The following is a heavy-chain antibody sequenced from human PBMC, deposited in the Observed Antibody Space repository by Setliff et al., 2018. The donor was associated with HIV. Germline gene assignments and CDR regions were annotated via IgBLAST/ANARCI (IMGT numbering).Heavy chain of an antibody. CDR2: INHSGST. CDR1: GGSFSGYY. Sequence: KPSETLSLTCAVYGGSFSGYYWSWIRQPPGKGLEWIGEINHSGSTNYNPSLKSRVTISVDTSKNQFSLKLSSVTAADTAVYYCARGQGYSYGYGDWFDPWGQGTLVTVSS. D-gene: IGHD5-18*01. V-gene: IGHV4-34*01. J-gene: IGHJ5*02. CDR3: ARGQGYSYGYGDWFDP.